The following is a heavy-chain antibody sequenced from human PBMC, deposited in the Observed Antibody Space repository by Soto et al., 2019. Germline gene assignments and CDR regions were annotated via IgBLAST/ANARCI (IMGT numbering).Heavy chain of an antibody. Sequence: GGSLRLSCTASGFTFGDYAMSWVRQAPGKGLEWVGFIRSKAYGGTTEYAASVKGRFTISRDDSKSIAYLQMNSLKTEDTAMYYCTREGGYYSFFDYWGQGTLVTVSS. CDR2: IRSKAYGGTT. J-gene: IGHJ4*02. CDR3: TREGGYYSFFDY. V-gene: IGHV3-49*04. D-gene: IGHD3-3*01. CDR1: GFTFGDYA.